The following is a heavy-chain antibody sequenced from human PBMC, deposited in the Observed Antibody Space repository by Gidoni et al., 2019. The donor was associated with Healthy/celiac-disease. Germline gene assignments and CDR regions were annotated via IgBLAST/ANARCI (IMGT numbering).Heavy chain of an antibody. Sequence: VQLVESGGGVVQPGGSLRLSQQPSGFTVSSYSRNWLRQDPGERLEWFSYISSSSSTLYYADSVKGPFTISRDNAKNSLYLQMNSLRDEYTAVYYCASEPVRVDYPIDYWGQGTLVTVSS. V-gene: IGHV3-48*02. CDR1: GFTVSSYS. J-gene: IGHJ4*02. D-gene: IGHD3-10*01. CDR3: ASEPVRVDYPIDY. CDR2: ISSSSSTL.